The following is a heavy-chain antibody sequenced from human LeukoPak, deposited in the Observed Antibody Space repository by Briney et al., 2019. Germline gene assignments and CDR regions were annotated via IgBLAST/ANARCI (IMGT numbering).Heavy chain of an antibody. V-gene: IGHV3-53*01. CDR1: GFMFSDYY. J-gene: IGHJ4*02. Sequence: GGSLRLSCEASGFMFSDYYMSWVRQAPGKGLEWVSVIYSGGSTYYADSVKGRFTISRDNSKNTLYLQMNSLRAEDTAVYYCARPGGYYGSGSYLDYWGQGTLVTVSS. CDR3: ARPGGYYGSGSYLDY. CDR2: IYSGGST. D-gene: IGHD3-10*01.